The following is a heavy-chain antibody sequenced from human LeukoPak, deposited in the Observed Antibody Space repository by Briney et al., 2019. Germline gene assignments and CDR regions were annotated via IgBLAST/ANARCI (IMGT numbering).Heavy chain of an antibody. D-gene: IGHD3-10*01. Sequence: PSETLSLTCTVSGGSISSGDYYWSWIRQPPGKGLEWIGYIYYSGSTYYNPSLKSRVTISVDTSKNQFSLKLSSVTAADTAVYYCASGEAPDYYYGMDVWGQGTTVTVSS. V-gene: IGHV4-30-4*08. CDR3: ASGEAPDYYYGMDV. J-gene: IGHJ6*02. CDR2: IYYSGST. CDR1: GGSISSGDYY.